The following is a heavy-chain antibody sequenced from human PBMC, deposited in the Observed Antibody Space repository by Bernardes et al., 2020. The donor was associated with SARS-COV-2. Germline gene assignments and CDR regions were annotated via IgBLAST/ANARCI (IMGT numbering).Heavy chain of an antibody. Sequence: GGSLRLSCAVSGFSFSNHWMSWVRQAPGKGLEWVANINQDGSKKYYVDSVKGRFSISRDSAKNSLFLQMNSLRVEDTAVYYCAKDPHYYDSSGFLYWGQGTLVTVSS. D-gene: IGHD3-22*01. CDR2: INQDGSKK. CDR3: AKDPHYYDSSGFLY. J-gene: IGHJ4*02. CDR1: GFSFSNHW. V-gene: IGHV3-7*01.